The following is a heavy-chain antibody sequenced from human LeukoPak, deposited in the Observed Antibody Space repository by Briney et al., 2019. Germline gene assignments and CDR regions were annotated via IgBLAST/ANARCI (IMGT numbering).Heavy chain of an antibody. CDR1: GFTLSSQW. Sequence: GGSLRFSCAASGFTLSSQWMSWVRQAPGKGLEWVANVNQGGTEKYYVDSVKGRFTISRDNAENSLYLQMNSLRAEDTAVYYCAREHYFYHMDGWGEGTKVTVSS. J-gene: IGHJ6*03. V-gene: IGHV3-7*01. CDR2: VNQGGTEK. CDR3: AREHYFYHMDG.